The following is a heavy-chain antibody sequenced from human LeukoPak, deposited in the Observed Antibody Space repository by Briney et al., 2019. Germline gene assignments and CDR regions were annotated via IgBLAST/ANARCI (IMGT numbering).Heavy chain of an antibody. CDR2: ISTVSTYT. D-gene: IGHD6-25*01. CDR1: GFTFSSYG. CDR3: TRDGSGFYYYYYMDV. Sequence: GGSLRLSCAASGFTFSSYGMHWVRQAPGKGLEWVASISTVSTYTFYAESLKGRISISRDNAKNSLILQMSSLRADDTAVYYCTRDGSGFYYYYYMDVWGKGTTVTVSS. J-gene: IGHJ6*03. V-gene: IGHV3-21*01.